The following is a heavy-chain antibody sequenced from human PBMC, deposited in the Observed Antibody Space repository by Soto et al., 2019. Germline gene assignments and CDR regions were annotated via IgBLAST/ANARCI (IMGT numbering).Heavy chain of an antibody. D-gene: IGHD2-8*02. CDR2: INHSGST. J-gene: IGHJ4*02. CDR3: ARDKLTGLFDY. Sequence: LSLTCAVYGGSFSGYYWTWIRQPPGTGLEWIGEINHSGSTNYNPSLKSRVTISVDTSKNQFSLKLTSVTAADTAVYYCARDKLTGLFDYWGQGTLVTVSS. CDR1: GGSFSGYY. V-gene: IGHV4-34*01.